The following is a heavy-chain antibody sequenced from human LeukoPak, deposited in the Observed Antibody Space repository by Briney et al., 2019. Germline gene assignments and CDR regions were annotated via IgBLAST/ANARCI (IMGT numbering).Heavy chain of an antibody. CDR1: GGSTSSYY. CDR2: IYYSGNT. Sequence: SETLSLTCPASGGSTSSYYWSWIRQPPGKGLGWIGYIYYSGNTDSNPSLKSRVTISVDTSKNQFSLNLRSVTAADTAVYYCARAGSGYYVLDHWGQGTLVTVSS. D-gene: IGHD5-12*01. V-gene: IGHV4-59*01. J-gene: IGHJ4*02. CDR3: ARAGSGYYVLDH.